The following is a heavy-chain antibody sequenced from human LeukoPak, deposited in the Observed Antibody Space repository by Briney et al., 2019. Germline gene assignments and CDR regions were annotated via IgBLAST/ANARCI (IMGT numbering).Heavy chain of an antibody. J-gene: IGHJ4*02. D-gene: IGHD3-16*02. CDR2: MNPNSGNT. CDR1: GYTFTSYG. CDR3: ARVGVWGSYRYTAPLDY. Sequence: ASVKVSCKASGYTFTSYGINWVRQATGQGLEWMGWMNPNSGNTGYAQKFQGRVTMTRNTSISTAYMELSSLRSENTAVYYCARVGVWGSYRYTAPLDYWGQGTLVTVSS. V-gene: IGHV1-8*01.